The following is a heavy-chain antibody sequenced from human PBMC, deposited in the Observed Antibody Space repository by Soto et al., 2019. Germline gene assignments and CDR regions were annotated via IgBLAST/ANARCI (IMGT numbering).Heavy chain of an antibody. D-gene: IGHD2-2*01. CDR1: GFPFSSYA. CDR3: AKFGADIVVVPAANLIY. V-gene: IGHV3-23*01. J-gene: IGHJ4*02. CDR2: ISGSGGST. Sequence: PGGSLRLSCAASGFPFSSYAMSWVRQAAGKGLEWVSAISGSGGSTYYADSVKGRFTTSRDNSKNTLYLQMNSLRAEDTAVYYCAKFGADIVVVPAANLIYWGQGTLVTVSS.